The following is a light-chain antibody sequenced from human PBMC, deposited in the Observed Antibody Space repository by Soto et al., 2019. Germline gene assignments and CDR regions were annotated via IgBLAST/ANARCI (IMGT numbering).Light chain of an antibody. Sequence: QSALTQPASVSGSPGQSITLSCTGTSSDVGSYNLVSWYQHHPGKAPKLMIYEVSKRPSGVSNRLSGSKSDNTASLTISGLQAEDEADYYCCSYAGSSTYVVFGGGTKLTVL. CDR3: CSYAGSSTYVV. V-gene: IGLV2-23*02. CDR1: SSDVGSYNL. CDR2: EVS. J-gene: IGLJ2*01.